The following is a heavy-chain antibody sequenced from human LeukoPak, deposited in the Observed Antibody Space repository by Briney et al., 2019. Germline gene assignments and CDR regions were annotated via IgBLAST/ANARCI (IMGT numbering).Heavy chain of an antibody. CDR2: INPNSGGT. J-gene: IGHJ6*02. CDR1: GYTFTGYY. D-gene: IGHD3-3*01. Sequence: ASVKVSCKASGYTFTGYYMHWVRQAPGQGLEWMGWINPNSGGTNYAQKFQGRVTMTRDTSISTAYMELSRLRSDDTAVYYCARSLGVVLRFLEWLPSSNGMDVWGQGTTVTVSS. CDR3: ARSLGVVLRFLEWLPSSNGMDV. V-gene: IGHV1-2*02.